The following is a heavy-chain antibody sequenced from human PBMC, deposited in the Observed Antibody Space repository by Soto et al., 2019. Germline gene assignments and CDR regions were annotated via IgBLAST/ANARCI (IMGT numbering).Heavy chain of an antibody. Sequence: EVQVVESGGGLVQPGGSLRLSCAASGFTFSSYWMSWVRQAPGKGLEWVANIKEDGSEKNYVDSVKGQFTISRDNAKNLLSLKMNCLRVEDAAVYYCARECYYYGSGYYWGQGTLVTVSS. D-gene: IGHD3-10*01. CDR1: GFTFSSYW. CDR3: ARECYYYGSGYY. CDR2: IKEDGSEK. J-gene: IGHJ4*02. V-gene: IGHV3-7*01.